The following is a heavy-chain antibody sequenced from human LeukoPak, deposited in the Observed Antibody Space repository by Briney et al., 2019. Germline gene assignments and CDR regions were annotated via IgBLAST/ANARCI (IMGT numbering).Heavy chain of an antibody. CDR3: ARYSGSYPHDAFDI. V-gene: IGHV4-34*01. Sequence: SETLSLTCAVYGGSFSGYYWSWIRQPPGKGLEWIGEVSQSGSTNYNPSLKSRVTISLDTSKNHFSLKLSSVTAADTAVYYCARYSGSYPHDAFDIWGQGTMVTVSS. CDR1: GGSFSGYY. D-gene: IGHD1-26*01. CDR2: VSQSGST. J-gene: IGHJ3*02.